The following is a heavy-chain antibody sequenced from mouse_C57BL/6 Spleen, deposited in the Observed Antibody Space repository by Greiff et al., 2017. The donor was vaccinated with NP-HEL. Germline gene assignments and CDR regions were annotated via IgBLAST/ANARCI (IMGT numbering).Heavy chain of an antibody. CDR3: TVSLIYYDYDDFDY. Sequence: QVQLKQSGAELVRPGASVTLSCKASGYTFTDYEMHWVKQTPVHGLEWIGAIDPETGGTAYNQKFKGKAILTADKSSSTAYMELRSLTSEDSAVYYCTVSLIYYDYDDFDYWGQGTTLTVSS. J-gene: IGHJ2*01. V-gene: IGHV1-15*01. CDR2: IDPETGGT. D-gene: IGHD2-4*01. CDR1: GYTFTDYE.